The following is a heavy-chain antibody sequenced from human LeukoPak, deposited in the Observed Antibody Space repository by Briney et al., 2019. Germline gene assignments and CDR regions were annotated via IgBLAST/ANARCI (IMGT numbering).Heavy chain of an antibody. V-gene: IGHV1-18*01. J-gene: IGHJ4*02. CDR2: ISAYNGNT. CDR1: GYTFTSYG. CDR3: ARVYSSGWPDY. Sequence: ASVKVSCKASGYTFTSYGISWVRQAPGQGLEWMGWISAYNGNTNYAQKLQGKVTMTTDTSTSTAYMELRGLRSDDTAVYYCARVYSSGWPDYWGQGTLVTVSS. D-gene: IGHD6-19*01.